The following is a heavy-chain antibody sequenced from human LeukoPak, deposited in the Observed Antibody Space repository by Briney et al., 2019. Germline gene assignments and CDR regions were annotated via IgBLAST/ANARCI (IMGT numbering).Heavy chain of an antibody. D-gene: IGHD6-13*01. Sequence: PSETLSLTCTVSGGSISSYYWTWIRQPPGKGLEWIGYIYYTGSTNYNPSLKSRVTISVDTSKNQFSLKLSSVTAADTAVYYCARGYSSWYYYMDVWGKGTTVTVSS. V-gene: IGHV4-59*01. CDR1: GGSISSYY. CDR2: IYYTGST. J-gene: IGHJ6*03. CDR3: ARGYSSWYYYMDV.